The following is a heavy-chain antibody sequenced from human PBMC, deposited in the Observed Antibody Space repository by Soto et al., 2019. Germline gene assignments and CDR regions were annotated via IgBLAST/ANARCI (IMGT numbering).Heavy chain of an antibody. CDR1: GYSFTSYW. Sequence: PGESLKISCKGSGYSFTSYWISWVRQMPGKGLEWMGRIDPSDSYTNYSPSFQGHVTISADKSISTAYLQWSSLKASDTAMYYCARPLGMVRNDRGMDVWGQGTTVTVSS. J-gene: IGHJ6*02. D-gene: IGHD3-10*01. V-gene: IGHV5-10-1*01. CDR2: IDPSDSYT. CDR3: ARPLGMVRNDRGMDV.